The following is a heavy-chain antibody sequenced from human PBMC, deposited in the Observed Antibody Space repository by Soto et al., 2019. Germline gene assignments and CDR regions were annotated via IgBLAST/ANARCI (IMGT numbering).Heavy chain of an antibody. D-gene: IGHD1-1*01. CDR2: VVGDGSDT. Sequence: EVQLVESGGGLVQPGGSLRLSCAASGFSLRFYWMHWVRQAPGKGLVWVSRVVGDGSDTAYADSVKGRFTISRDNAKNTVLLRMNSLSVDDTAVYYCVRGGMSTTPFDYWGQGTLVTVSS. CDR3: VRGGMSTTPFDY. J-gene: IGHJ4*02. V-gene: IGHV3-74*01. CDR1: GFSLRFYW.